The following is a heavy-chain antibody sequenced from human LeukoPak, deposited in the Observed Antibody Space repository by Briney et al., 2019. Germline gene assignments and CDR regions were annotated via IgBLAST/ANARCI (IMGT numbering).Heavy chain of an antibody. CDR3: ARDYWFGAHGDYYYYGMDV. CDR2: MNPNSGNT. V-gene: IGHV1-8*03. J-gene: IGHJ6*02. D-gene: IGHD3-10*01. Sequence: ASVKVSCKASGYTFTSYDINWVRQATGQGLEWMGWMNPNSGNTGYAQKFQGRVTITRNTSISTAYMELSSLRSEDTAVYYCARDYWFGAHGDYYYYGMDVWGQGTTVTVSS. CDR1: GYTFTSYD.